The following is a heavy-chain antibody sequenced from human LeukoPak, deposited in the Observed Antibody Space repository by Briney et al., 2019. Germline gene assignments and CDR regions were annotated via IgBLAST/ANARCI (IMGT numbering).Heavy chain of an antibody. J-gene: IGHJ4*02. CDR1: GFTFSTYW. D-gene: IGHD2-15*01. CDR2: IKEDGSQK. V-gene: IGHV3-7*01. CDR3: ARDTGCAGGNCFSFYDS. Sequence: PGGSLRLSCAASGFTFSTYWMTWVRQAPGKGLEWVANIKEDGSQKYYVDSVKGRLTISRDNAKNSLYLQMDSLRAEDTAVYYCARDTGCAGGNCFSFYDSWGQGTLVTVSS.